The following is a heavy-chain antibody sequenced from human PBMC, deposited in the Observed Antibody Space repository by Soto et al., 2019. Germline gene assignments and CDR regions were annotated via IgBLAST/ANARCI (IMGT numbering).Heavy chain of an antibody. V-gene: IGHV3-11*01. Sequence: GGSLRLSCVASGFTFSDYYMSWIRQAPGKGLEWVSYISSSGSTIYYADSVKGRFTISRDNAKNSLYLQMNSLRAEDTAVYYCARDLPITAMASYYYYYGMDVWGQGTTVTVSS. CDR3: ARDLPITAMASYYYYYGMDV. CDR1: GFTFSDYY. J-gene: IGHJ6*02. D-gene: IGHD5-18*01. CDR2: ISSSGSTI.